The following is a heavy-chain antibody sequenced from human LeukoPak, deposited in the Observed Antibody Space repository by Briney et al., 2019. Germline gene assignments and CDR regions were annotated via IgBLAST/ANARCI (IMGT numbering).Heavy chain of an antibody. J-gene: IGHJ3*02. V-gene: IGHV1-8*01. CDR2: MNPNSGNT. CDR1: GYTFTSYD. D-gene: IGHD2-15*01. CDR3: ATAVSVVAAKDNDAFDI. Sequence: GASVKASCKASGYTFTSYDINWVRQATGQGLEWMGWMNPNSGNTGYAQKFQGRVTMTEDTSTDTAYMELSSLRSEDTAVYYCATAVSVVAAKDNDAFDIWGQGTMVTVSS.